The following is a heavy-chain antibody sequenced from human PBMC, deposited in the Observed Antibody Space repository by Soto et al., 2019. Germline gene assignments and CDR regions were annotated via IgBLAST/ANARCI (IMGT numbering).Heavy chain of an antibody. CDR3: AGNSPSEAATAPYIYGMDD. V-gene: IGHV1-69*13. D-gene: IGHD2-15*01. CDR1: GGTFSSYA. Sequence: SVKVSCKASGGTFSSYAIRWVRQAPGQGLEWMGGIIPIFGTANYAQKFQGRVTITADESTSTAYMALSSLRSEDTAVYYCAGNSPSEAATAPYIYGMDDWGRGTTDTV. CDR2: IIPIFGTA. J-gene: IGHJ6*01.